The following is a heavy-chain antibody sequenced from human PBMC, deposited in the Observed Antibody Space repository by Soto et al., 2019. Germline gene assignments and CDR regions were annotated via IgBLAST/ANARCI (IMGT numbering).Heavy chain of an antibody. J-gene: IGHJ4*02. V-gene: IGHV3-23*01. D-gene: IGHD1-26*01. Sequence: EVQLLESGGGLVQPGGSLRLSCAASGFTFSTYAMTWVRQAPGKGLEWVSAIGNDGSPTYYADSVKGRFTISRDNSRNTLYLQMNSLRADDTALYFCAKATSPTGSFYGFDYWGQGTLVTVSS. CDR1: GFTFSTYA. CDR2: IGNDGSPT. CDR3: AKATSPTGSFYGFDY.